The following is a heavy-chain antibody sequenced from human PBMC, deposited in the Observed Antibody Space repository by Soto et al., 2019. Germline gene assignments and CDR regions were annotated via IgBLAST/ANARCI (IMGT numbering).Heavy chain of an antibody. D-gene: IGHD3-22*01. CDR3: ARDYYDSSGPGY. Sequence: SVKVSCKASGGTFSSYAISWVRQAPGQGLEWMGGIIPIFGTANYAQKFQGRVTITADKSTSTAYMELSSLRSEDTAVYYCARDYYDSSGPGYWGQRTLVTAPQ. CDR1: GGTFSSYA. J-gene: IGHJ4*02. CDR2: IIPIFGTA. V-gene: IGHV1-69*06.